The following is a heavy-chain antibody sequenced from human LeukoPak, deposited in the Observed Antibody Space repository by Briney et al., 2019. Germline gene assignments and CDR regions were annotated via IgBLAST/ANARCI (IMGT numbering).Heavy chain of an antibody. CDR2: IYSGGST. V-gene: IGHV3-66*01. CDR1: GFTVSSNY. J-gene: IGHJ6*02. D-gene: IGHD6-13*01. CDR3: ARAGSSSYYYYYGMDV. Sequence: GSLRLSCAASGFTVSSNYMSWVRQAPGKGPEWVSVIYSGGSTYYADSVKGRFTISRDNSKNTLYLQMNSLRAEDTAVYYCARAGSSSYYYYYGMDVWGQGTTVTVSS.